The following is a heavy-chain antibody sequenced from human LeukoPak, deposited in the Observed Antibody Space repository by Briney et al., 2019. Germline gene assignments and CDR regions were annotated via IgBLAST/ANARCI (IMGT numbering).Heavy chain of an antibody. J-gene: IGHJ4*02. D-gene: IGHD3-22*01. CDR1: GFTFSSYS. CDR2: ISSGSSTI. CDR3: ARVGGYYYDSSGYHFSDY. Sequence: GGSLSLSCATSGFTFSSYSMNWVRQAPGKGLEWVSYISSGSSTIYYADSVKGRFTISRDSAKNSLYLQMNSLRAEDTAVYYCARVGGYYYDSSGYHFSDYWGQGTLVTVSS. V-gene: IGHV3-48*01.